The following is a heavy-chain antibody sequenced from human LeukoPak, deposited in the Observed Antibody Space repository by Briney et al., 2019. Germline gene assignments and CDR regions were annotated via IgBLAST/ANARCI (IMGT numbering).Heavy chain of an antibody. Sequence: GGSLRLSCAASGFTFSSYGMHWVRQAPGKGLEWVAVISYDGSNKYYADSVKGRFTISRDNSKNTLYLQMNSLRAEDTAVYYCAKIGSWGVLRYFDWLSSLGYYYYGMDVWGQGTTVTVSS. CDR2: ISYDGSNK. V-gene: IGHV3-30*18. D-gene: IGHD3-9*01. CDR3: AKIGSWGVLRYFDWLSSLGYYYYGMDV. CDR1: GFTFSSYG. J-gene: IGHJ6*02.